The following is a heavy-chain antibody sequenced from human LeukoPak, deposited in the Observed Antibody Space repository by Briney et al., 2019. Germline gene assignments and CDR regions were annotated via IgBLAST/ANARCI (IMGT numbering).Heavy chain of an antibody. CDR3: AKRIGGVNSFDH. Sequence: GGSLRLSCAGAGFTFISYAMSWVRQAPGKGIEWVSVISGSSDTTYYADSVKGRFIISRDNSKNTLYLQMNSLRAEDTAVYYCAKRIGGVNSFDHWGQGTLVTVSS. D-gene: IGHD3-16*01. V-gene: IGHV3-23*01. CDR1: GFTFISYA. J-gene: IGHJ4*02. CDR2: ISGSSDTT.